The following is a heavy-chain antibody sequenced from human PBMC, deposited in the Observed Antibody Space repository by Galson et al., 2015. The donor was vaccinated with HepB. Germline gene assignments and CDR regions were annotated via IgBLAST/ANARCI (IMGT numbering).Heavy chain of an antibody. D-gene: IGHD6-13*01. J-gene: IGHJ6*02. CDR3: ARQRIAAAGTYYYYYGMDV. CDR2: FYTTGNT. V-gene: IGHV4-4*07. CDR1: GGSISSFC. Sequence: LSLTCTVSGGSISSFCWTWIRQPAGKGLEWIGLFYTTGNTRYNPSLKSRVTMSVDTSKNQFSPKLYSVTAADTAVYYCARQRIAAAGTYYYYYGMDVWGQGTTVTVSS.